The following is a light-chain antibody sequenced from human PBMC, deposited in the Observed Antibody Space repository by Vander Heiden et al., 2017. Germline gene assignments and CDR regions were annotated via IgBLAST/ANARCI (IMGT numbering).Light chain of an antibody. V-gene: IGKV4-1*01. CDR3: QQYESTPPTWR. CDR1: QSVIYSSNNQSY. J-gene: IGKJ1*01. CDR2: LAA. Sequence: DILMTQSPDSLAEDLCRRATITCKSSQSVIYSSNNQSYCAWYQQKPGQPPKLLIYLAATRESVVPDLSSSSGSGTDFTLTIISLQAEDVADYYCQQYESTPPTWRFGQGTKVEIK.